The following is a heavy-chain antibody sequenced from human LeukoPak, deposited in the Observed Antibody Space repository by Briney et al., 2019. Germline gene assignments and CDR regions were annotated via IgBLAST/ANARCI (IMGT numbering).Heavy chain of an antibody. CDR2: INNVGGGT. J-gene: IGHJ4*02. V-gene: IGHV3-23*01. Sequence: GGSLRLSCAASGFTFSSYAMSWVRQAPGKGLEWVSGINNVGGGTYNPDSVKGRFTISRDNSKNTLYLQMNSLRAEDTAVYYRASPRNGYWGQGALVTVSS. CDR3: ASPRNGY. D-gene: IGHD2-8*01. CDR1: GFTFSSYA.